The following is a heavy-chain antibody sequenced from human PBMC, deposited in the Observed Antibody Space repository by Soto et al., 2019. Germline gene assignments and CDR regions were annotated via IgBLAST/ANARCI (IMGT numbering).Heavy chain of an antibody. CDR2: IYYSGGS. Sequence: ETLSLTCTVSGGSITSSSYYWGWIRQPPGKGLEWIGGIYYSGGSYYNPSLKSRVTMSVDTSKNQFSLTLNSVTAADAAVYYCARQRTTVVTQAYFDHWGQGTLVTVSS. J-gene: IGHJ4*02. CDR3: ARQRTTVVTQAYFDH. D-gene: IGHD4-17*01. CDR1: GGSITSSSYY. V-gene: IGHV4-39*01.